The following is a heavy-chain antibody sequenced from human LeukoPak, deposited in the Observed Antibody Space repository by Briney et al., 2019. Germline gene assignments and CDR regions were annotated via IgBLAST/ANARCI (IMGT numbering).Heavy chain of an antibody. D-gene: IGHD2-2*01. CDR2: MNPDSSNT. CDR1: GYTLTSYD. CDR3: ARGLAPLNRVERCSSTSCYPLGV. J-gene: IGHJ6*04. V-gene: IGHV1-8*01. Sequence: ASVKVSCKASGYTLTSYDINWVRQATGQGLEWMGWMNPDSSNTGYAQKFQGRVTMTRDTSISTAYMELSRLRSDDTAVYYCARGLAPLNRVERCSSTSCYPLGVWGKGTTVTISS.